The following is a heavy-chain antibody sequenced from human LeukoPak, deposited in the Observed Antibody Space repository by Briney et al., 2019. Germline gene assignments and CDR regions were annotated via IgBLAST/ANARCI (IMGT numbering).Heavy chain of an antibody. V-gene: IGHV4-38-2*02. CDR2: IYHSGST. CDR1: GYSISSGYY. J-gene: IGHJ3*02. D-gene: IGHD2-15*01. CDR3: ARGAKDIVVVVAAGGAFDI. Sequence: PSETLSLTCTVSGYSISSGYYWGWIRQPPGKGLEWIGSIYHSGSTYYNPSLKSRVTISVDTSKNQFSLKLSSVTAADTAVYYCARGAKDIVVVVAAGGAFDIWGQGTMVTVSS.